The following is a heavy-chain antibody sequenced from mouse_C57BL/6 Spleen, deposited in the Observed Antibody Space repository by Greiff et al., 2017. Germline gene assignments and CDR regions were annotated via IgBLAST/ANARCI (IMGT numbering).Heavy chain of an antibody. Sequence: VTLVESGPELVKPGASVKISCKASGYAFSSSWMNWVKQRPGTSLEWIGRISPGDGDTTYNGKCKGKATLTADKSSSTAYMQLSSLTSEDSAFYFCARDYYGSSYAFDYWGQGTTLTVSS. CDR1: GYAFSSSW. V-gene: IGHV1-82*01. J-gene: IGHJ2*01. D-gene: IGHD1-1*01. CDR3: ARDYYGSSYAFDY. CDR2: ISPGDGDT.